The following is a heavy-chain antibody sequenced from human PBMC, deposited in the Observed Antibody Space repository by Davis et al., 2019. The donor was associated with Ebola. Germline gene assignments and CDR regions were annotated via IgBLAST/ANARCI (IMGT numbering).Heavy chain of an antibody. CDR3: AVYTVVVTDIRAEYFQH. CDR2: IHYSGST. CDR1: GGSITSISYF. V-gene: IGHV4-39*07. Sequence: SETLSLTCTVSGGSITSISYFWGWIRQPPGKGLEWIGSIHYSGSTYYNPSLKSRATISVDTSRNQFSLRLSSVTAADTAVYYCAVYTVVVTDIRAEYFQHWGQGTLATVSS. D-gene: IGHD2-21*02. J-gene: IGHJ1*01.